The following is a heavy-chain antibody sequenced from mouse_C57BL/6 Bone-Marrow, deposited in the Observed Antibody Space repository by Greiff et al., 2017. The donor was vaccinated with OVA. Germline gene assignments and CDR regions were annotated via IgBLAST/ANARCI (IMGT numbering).Heavy chain of an antibody. J-gene: IGHJ2*01. Sequence: VQLQQPGAELVMPGASVKLSCKASGYTFTSYWMHWVKQRPGQGLEWIGEIDPSDSYTNYNQKFKGKATLTVDKSSSTAYMQLSSLSSEDSAVYYCARLGLDYWGQGTTLTVSS. D-gene: IGHD4-1*01. CDR1: GYTFTSYW. V-gene: IGHV1-69*01. CDR3: ARLGLDY. CDR2: IDPSDSYT.